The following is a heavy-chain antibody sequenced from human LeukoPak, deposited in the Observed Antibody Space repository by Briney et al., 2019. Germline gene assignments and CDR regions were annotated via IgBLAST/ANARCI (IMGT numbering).Heavy chain of an antibody. V-gene: IGHV3-23*01. Sequence: SGFTLXSYAMSWVRQGPGKGLEWVSAISVSGNTYHSDSVRGGFTISRDNSKNTLYLQMNSLRSEDTAVYYSARRCFFDYWGQGTLVTVSS. CDR3: ARRCFFDY. J-gene: IGHJ4*02. CDR2: ISVSGNT. D-gene: IGHD2-15*01. CDR1: GFTLXSYA.